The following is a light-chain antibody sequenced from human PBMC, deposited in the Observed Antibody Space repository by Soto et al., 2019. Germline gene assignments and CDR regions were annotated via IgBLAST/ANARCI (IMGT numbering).Light chain of an antibody. CDR1: QSLLHSNGYNY. V-gene: IGKV2-28*01. Sequence: DLVMTQSPLSLPVTPGEPASISCRSSQSLLHSNGYNYLDWYLQKPGQSPQLLIYLGSNRASGVPDRFSGSGSGTDFTLKISRVEAEDGGVYYCMQARQTPITFGRGTRLEIK. CDR3: MQARQTPIT. CDR2: LGS. J-gene: IGKJ5*01.